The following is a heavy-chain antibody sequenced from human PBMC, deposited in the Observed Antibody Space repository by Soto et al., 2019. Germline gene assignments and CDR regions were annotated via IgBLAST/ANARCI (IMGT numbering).Heavy chain of an antibody. CDR2: IYYSGST. J-gene: IGHJ4*02. Sequence: KLPETLSLTCTVSGGSISRYYWSWIRQPPGKGLEWIGYIYYSGSTNYKPSLKSRGTISVDTSKNQFSLKLSSVTAADTAVYYCAAGISVADLYFDRWGPGTLVTVSS. V-gene: IGHV4-59*12. D-gene: IGHD6-19*01. CDR1: GGSISRYY. CDR3: AAGISVADLYFDR.